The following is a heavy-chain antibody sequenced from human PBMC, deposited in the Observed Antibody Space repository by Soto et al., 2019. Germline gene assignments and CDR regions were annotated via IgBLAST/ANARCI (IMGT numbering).Heavy chain of an antibody. Sequence: QVQLVESGGGVVQPGGSLRLSCAASGFTFSNDGMVWVRQAPGKGLEWVATISSDGANDHYTDSVRGRFTVSRDNSKNNLHLQMNSLRVNDTALYYSTRGGSPYFDHWGQGTLVTVSS. CDR2: ISSDGAND. V-gene: IGHV3-30*04. CDR1: GFTFSNDG. J-gene: IGHJ4*02. D-gene: IGHD3-16*01. CDR3: TRGGSPYFDH.